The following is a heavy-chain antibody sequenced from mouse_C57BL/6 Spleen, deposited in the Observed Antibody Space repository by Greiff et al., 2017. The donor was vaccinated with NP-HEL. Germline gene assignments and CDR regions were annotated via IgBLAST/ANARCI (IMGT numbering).Heavy chain of an antibody. CDR2: IDPENGDT. D-gene: IGHD1-2*01. J-gene: IGHJ3*01. CDR3: PPGLRRAY. Sequence: EVQLQESGAELVRPGASVKLSCTASGFNIKDDYMHWVKQRPEQGLEWIGWIDPENGDTEYASKFQGKATITADTSSNPAYLQLSSLTSEDTAVYYCPPGLRRAYGGQGTLPTVSA. CDR1: GFNIKDDY. V-gene: IGHV14-4*01.